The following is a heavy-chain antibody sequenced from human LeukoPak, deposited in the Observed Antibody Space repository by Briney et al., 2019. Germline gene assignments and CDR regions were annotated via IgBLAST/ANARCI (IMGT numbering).Heavy chain of an antibody. Sequence: GGSLRLSCAPSGFTFSTYWMSWVRQTPGKGLEWVANIKEDGSEKNYVDSVKGRFTIFRDNSKNTLDLQMTGLRAEDTAVYYCARERGRGRDSPWFDYWGQGTLVTVSS. V-gene: IGHV3-7*03. J-gene: IGHJ4*02. CDR3: ARERGRGRDSPWFDY. D-gene: IGHD1-26*01. CDR1: GFTFSTYW. CDR2: IKEDGSEK.